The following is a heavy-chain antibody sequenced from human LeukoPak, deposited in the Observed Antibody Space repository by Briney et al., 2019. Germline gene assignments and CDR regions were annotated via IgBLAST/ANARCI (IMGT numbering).Heavy chain of an antibody. CDR2: ISGSGGST. CDR1: GFTFSSYG. V-gene: IGHV3-23*01. Sequence: LGGSLRLSCAASGFTFSSYGMSWVRQAPGKGLECVSTISGSGGSTYYADSVKGRFTISRDNSKNTLYLEMNSLRAEDTAVYYCAKRAAISSGYFDVWGQGTMVTVSS. J-gene: IGHJ3*01. CDR3: AKRAAISSGYFDV. D-gene: IGHD2-2*02.